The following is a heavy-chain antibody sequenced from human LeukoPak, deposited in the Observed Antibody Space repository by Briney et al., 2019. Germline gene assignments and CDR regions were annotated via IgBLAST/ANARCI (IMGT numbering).Heavy chain of an antibody. Sequence: PGGSLRLSCAAPGFTFSSYGMHWVRQAPGKGLVWVSRINTDGSITSYADSVKGRFTISRDNAKNTLYLQMNSLRAEDTAVYYCVRERGSWDAFDIWGQGTMVTVSS. D-gene: IGHD1-26*01. CDR3: VRERGSWDAFDI. J-gene: IGHJ3*02. CDR2: INTDGSIT. V-gene: IGHV3-74*01. CDR1: GFTFSSYG.